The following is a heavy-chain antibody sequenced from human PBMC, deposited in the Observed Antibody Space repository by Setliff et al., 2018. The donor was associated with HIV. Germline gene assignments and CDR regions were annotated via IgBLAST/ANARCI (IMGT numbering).Heavy chain of an antibody. Sequence: SETLSLTCAVYGGPLSDFYWTWIRQSSGRGLEWIGDIYHRGSTTYTPSLESRVTISLDTSKNQFSLKLASVIAADTAVYYCARGRTDPLFYSFYYMDVWGKGTTVTVSS. D-gene: IGHD3-10*01. J-gene: IGHJ6*03. CDR3: ARGRTDPLFYSFYYMDV. CDR2: IYHRGST. CDR1: GGPLSDFY. V-gene: IGHV4-34*01.